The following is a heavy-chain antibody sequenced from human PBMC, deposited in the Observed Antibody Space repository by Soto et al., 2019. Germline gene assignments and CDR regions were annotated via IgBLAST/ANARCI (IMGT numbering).Heavy chain of an antibody. J-gene: IGHJ5*02. CDR3: ARGYCSSTSCYVEADWFDP. D-gene: IGHD2-2*01. CDR1: GYTFTSYG. CDR2: ISAYNGNT. Sequence: ASVKVSCKASGYTFTSYGISWVRQAPGQGLEWMGWISAYNGNTNYAQKLQGRVTMTTDTSTSTAYMELRSLRSDDTAVYYCARGYCSSTSCYVEADWFDPWGQGTLVTVSS. V-gene: IGHV1-18*01.